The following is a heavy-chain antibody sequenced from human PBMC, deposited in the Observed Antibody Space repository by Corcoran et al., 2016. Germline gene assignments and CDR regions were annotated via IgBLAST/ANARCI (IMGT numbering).Heavy chain of an antibody. CDR1: GLTFNNDW. V-gene: IGHV3-15*01. CDR3: AADGPHRGLGEIDY. CDR2: IKTKTEGTTT. D-gene: IGHD2-21*01. Sequence: DVQLVESGGDLVKSGGSLRLSCVASGLTFNNDWMSWVRKAPGEGLEWVGHIKTKTEGTTTDSAAPVKGRFTLARNDSKNTLDLQMNSLKAEEAGVYFCAADGPHRGLGEIDYWGQGTLVTVTS. J-gene: IGHJ4*02.